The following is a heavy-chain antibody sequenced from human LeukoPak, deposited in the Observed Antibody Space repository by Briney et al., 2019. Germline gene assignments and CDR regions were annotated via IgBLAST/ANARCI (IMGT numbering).Heavy chain of an antibody. V-gene: IGHV4-31*03. CDR2: IYYSGSI. CDR3: ASSGYDLGHDY. Sequence: SETLSLTCTVSGGSISSGGYYWSWIRQHPGKGLEWIGYIYYSGSIYYNPSLKSRVTISVDTSKNQFSLKLSSVTAADTAVYYCASSGYDLGHDYWGQGTLVTVSS. D-gene: IGHD5-12*01. J-gene: IGHJ4*02. CDR1: GGSISSGGYY.